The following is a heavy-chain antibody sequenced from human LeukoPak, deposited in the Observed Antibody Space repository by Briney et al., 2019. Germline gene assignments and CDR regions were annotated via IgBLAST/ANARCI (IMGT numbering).Heavy chain of an antibody. Sequence: SQTLSLTCAISGDSVSSNSAAWSWIRQSPSRGLEWLGRTYYRSKWYNDYAVSVKSRITINPDTSKNQFSLQLNSVTPEDTAVYYCARGRRYYYDSSGYLYDYWGQGTLVTVSS. CDR3: ARGRRYYYDSSGYLYDY. V-gene: IGHV6-1*01. CDR2: TYYRSKWYN. CDR1: GDSVSSNSAA. D-gene: IGHD3-22*01. J-gene: IGHJ4*02.